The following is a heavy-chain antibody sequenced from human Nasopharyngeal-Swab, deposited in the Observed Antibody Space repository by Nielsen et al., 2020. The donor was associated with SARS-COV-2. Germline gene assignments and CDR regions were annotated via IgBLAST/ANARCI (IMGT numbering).Heavy chain of an antibody. J-gene: IGHJ3*02. CDR3: AKVSSGYYYGAFDI. Sequence: GESLKISCAASGFTFSSYAMSWVRQAPGKGLEWVSAISGSGGSTYYADSVKGRFTISRDNSKNTLYLQMNSLRAEDTAVYYCAKVSSGYYYGAFDIWGQGTMVTFSS. CDR2: ISGSGGST. D-gene: IGHD3-22*01. CDR1: GFTFSSYA. V-gene: IGHV3-23*01.